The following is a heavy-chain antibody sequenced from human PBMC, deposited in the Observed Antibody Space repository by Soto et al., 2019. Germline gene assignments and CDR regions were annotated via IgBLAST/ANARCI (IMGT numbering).Heavy chain of an antibody. CDR3: ARVPIAFVVATPYYFDY. V-gene: IGHV3-11*06. Sequence: GGSLRLSCAASGFTFSDYYMSWIRQAPGKGLEWVSYISSSSSYTNYADSVKGRFTISRDNAKNSLYLQMNSLRAEDTAVYYCARVPIAFVVATPYYFDYWGQGTLVTVSS. J-gene: IGHJ4*02. CDR1: GFTFSDYY. CDR2: ISSSSSYT. D-gene: IGHD5-12*01.